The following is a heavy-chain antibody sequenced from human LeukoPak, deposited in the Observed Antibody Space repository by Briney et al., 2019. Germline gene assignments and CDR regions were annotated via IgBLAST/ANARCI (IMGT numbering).Heavy chain of an antibody. CDR1: GFTFSSYA. J-gene: IGHJ3*02. V-gene: IGHV3-23*01. Sequence: GSLRLSCAASGFTFSSYAMSWVRQAPGKGLEWVSAISGSGGSTYYADSVKGRFTISRDNSKNTLYLQMNSLRAEDTAVYYCAKDLGYYDSSGYYSDAFDIWGQGTMVTVSS. CDR2: ISGSGGST. D-gene: IGHD3-22*01. CDR3: AKDLGYYDSSGYYSDAFDI.